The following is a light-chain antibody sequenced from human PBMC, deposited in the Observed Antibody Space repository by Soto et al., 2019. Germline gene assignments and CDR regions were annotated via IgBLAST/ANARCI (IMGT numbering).Light chain of an antibody. CDR1: SSDVGGYNY. Sequence: QSVLTQPASVSGSPGQSITISCAGTSSDVGGYNYVSWYQQHPGKAPKLMIYEVSYRPSGVSNRFSGSKSGNTASLTISGLQAEDEANYYCSSYTSSSTLWVFGGGTKVTVL. J-gene: IGLJ3*02. V-gene: IGLV2-14*01. CDR2: EVS. CDR3: SSYTSSSTLWV.